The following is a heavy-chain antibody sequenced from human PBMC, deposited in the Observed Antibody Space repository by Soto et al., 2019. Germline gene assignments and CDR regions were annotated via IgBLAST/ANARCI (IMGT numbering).Heavy chain of an antibody. CDR2: IYHGGST. V-gene: IGHV4-38-2*01. J-gene: IGHJ5*02. CDR3: ARVGPWVPYYCDSSPYSFVNWFDP. Sequence: QVQLQESGPGLVKASETLSLTCAVSGYSISSGYYWGWLRRPPGKGLEWIGSIYHGGSTYYNPPLNSRVTLSIDMTISRASLILNAVTAADTAVYYCARVGPWVPYYCDSSPYSFVNWFDPWGQGTLVTVSS. CDR1: GYSISSGYY. D-gene: IGHD3-22*01.